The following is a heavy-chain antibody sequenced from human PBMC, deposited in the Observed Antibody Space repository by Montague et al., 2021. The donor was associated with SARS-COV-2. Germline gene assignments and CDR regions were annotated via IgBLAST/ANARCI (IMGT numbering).Heavy chain of an antibody. Sequence: SETLSPTRAVHGGSFSTYSWNWIRQHPGKGLEWIGEIHHGGSTNYNPSLKSRVTISADTSKNQFSLKLTSVAAADTAVYYCARLGDGVVPSPILGVGPYYSYYYMDVWGKGTMVTVSS. J-gene: IGHJ6*03. V-gene: IGHV4-34*01. CDR3: ARLGDGVVPSPILGVGPYYSYYYMDV. D-gene: IGHD3-10*01. CDR2: IHHGGST. CDR1: GGSFSTYS.